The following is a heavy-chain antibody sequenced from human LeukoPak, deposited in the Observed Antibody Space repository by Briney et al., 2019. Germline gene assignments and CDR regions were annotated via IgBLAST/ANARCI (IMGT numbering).Heavy chain of an antibody. CDR3: ARDRTRSYYGSGSYYNGNWFDL. V-gene: IGHV4-34*01. Sequence: SETLSLTCAVYGGSFSGYYWSWIRQPPGKGLEWIGEINHSGSTNYNPSLKSRVTISVDTSKNQFSLKLSSVTAADMAVYYCARDRTRSYYGSGSYYNGNWFDLWGQGTLVTVSS. D-gene: IGHD3-10*01. J-gene: IGHJ5*02. CDR1: GGSFSGYY. CDR2: INHSGST.